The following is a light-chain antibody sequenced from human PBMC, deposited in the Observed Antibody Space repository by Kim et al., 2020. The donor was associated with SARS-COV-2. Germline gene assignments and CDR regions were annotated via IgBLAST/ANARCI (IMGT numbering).Light chain of an antibody. Sequence: PGQSVTISCTGTSSDVGGYNYVSCYQQHPGKAPKLMIYEVSERPSGAPHRFSGSKSGNTASLTVSGLQAEDEADYYCSSYAGSNNVFGTGTKVTV. V-gene: IGLV2-8*01. CDR1: SSDVGGYNY. J-gene: IGLJ1*01. CDR3: SSYAGSNNV. CDR2: EVS.